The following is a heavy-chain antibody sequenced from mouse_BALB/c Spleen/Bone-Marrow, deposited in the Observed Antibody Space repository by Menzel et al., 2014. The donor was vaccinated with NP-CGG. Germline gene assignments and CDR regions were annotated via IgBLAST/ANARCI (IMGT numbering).Heavy chain of an antibody. CDR1: GFTFSSYG. D-gene: IGHD2-4*01. Sequence: LQQSGGGLVKPGGSLKLSCAASGFTFSSYGMSWVRQTPDKRLEWVATISGGGSYTFYPDSVKGRFTISRDNAKNNLYLQLSSLRSEDTALYYCARHAYYDQTEVSFVYWGQGTLVTVSA. J-gene: IGHJ3*01. CDR2: ISGGGSYT. V-gene: IGHV5-9-2*01. CDR3: ARHAYYDQTEVSFVY.